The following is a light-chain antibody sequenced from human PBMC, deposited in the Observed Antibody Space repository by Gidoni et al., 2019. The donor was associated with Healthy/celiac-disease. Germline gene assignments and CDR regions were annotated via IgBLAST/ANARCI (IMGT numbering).Light chain of an antibody. CDR2: DAS. J-gene: IGKJ3*01. CDR3: QQYDNLFT. CDR1: QDISNY. V-gene: IGKV1-33*01. Sequence: DIQMTQSPSSLSATVGDRVTITCQASQDISNYLNWYQQKTGKAPKLLIYDASNLETGVPSRFSGSGSGTDFTNTISSLQPEDIATYYCQQYDNLFTFGPGTKVDIK.